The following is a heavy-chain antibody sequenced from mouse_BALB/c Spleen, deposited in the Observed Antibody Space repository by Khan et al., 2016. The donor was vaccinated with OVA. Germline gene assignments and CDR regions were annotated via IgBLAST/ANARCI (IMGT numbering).Heavy chain of an antibody. J-gene: IGHJ3*01. CDR1: GDSITSGY. CDR2: ISYSGST. V-gene: IGHV3-8*02. CDR3: ARYDYDYYGAFAY. Sequence: EVQLQESGPSLVKPSQTLSLTCSVTGDSITSGYWNWIRKFPGNKLEYMGYISYSGSTYYNPSLKSRISITRVTSKNKYYLQLNSVTTDDTATYYFARYDYDYYGAFAYWGQGTLVTVSA. D-gene: IGHD2-4*01.